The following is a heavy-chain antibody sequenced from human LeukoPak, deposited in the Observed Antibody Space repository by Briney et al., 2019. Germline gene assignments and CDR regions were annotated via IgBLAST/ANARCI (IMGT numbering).Heavy chain of an antibody. CDR2: ISGSGGST. V-gene: IGHV3-23*01. D-gene: IGHD3-9*01. CDR1: GFTFSSYA. Sequence: GGSLRLSCAASGFTFSSYAMTWVRQAPGKGLEWVSIISGSGGSTSYADSVKGRFTISRDNSKNTLYLQMNSLRAEDTALYYCAKPYSGTILTGWFDPWGQGTLVTVSS. CDR3: AKPYSGTILTGWFDP. J-gene: IGHJ5*02.